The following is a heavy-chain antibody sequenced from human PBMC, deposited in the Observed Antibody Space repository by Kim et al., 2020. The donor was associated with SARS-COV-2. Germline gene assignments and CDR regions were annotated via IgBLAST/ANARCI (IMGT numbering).Heavy chain of an antibody. CDR3: ATWTGVF. V-gene: IGHV3-15*01. CDR2: IKRKSDGETT. CDR1: GFTFSDAW. D-gene: IGHD2-8*01. J-gene: IGHJ4*02. Sequence: GGSLRLSCAASGFTFSDAWTSWVRQAPGKGLEWVGRIKRKSDGETTDYAGPVKGRFTISRDDSKNTLYLEMNNLKTEDTAEYYCATWTGVFWGQGTLVTVSS.